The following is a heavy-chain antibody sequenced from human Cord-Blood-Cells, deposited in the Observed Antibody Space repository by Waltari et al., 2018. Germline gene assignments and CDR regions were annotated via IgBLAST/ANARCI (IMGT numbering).Heavy chain of an antibody. J-gene: IGHJ6*02. CDR2: MNPTRRKT. D-gene: IGHD6-13*01. V-gene: IGHV1-8*03. CDR1: GYTFTSYD. CDR3: ARGAGSSWYYYYGMDV. Sequence: QVQLVQSGAEVKKPGASVKVSCKASGYTFTSYDINWVRQATGQGLEGMGWMNPTRRKTDYAQKCQGRVTITRNTAISTAYMELSSLRSEDTAVYYCARGAGSSWYYYYGMDVWGQGTTVTVSS.